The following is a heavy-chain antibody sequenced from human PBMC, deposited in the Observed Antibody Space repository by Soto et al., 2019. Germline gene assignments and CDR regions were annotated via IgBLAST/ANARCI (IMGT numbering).Heavy chain of an antibody. D-gene: IGHD4-17*01. CDR3: AKVKWTYGSVSDI. Sequence: EVQLLESGGGLVQPGGSLRLSCAASGFTFSSFAMSWVRQAPGKGLEWVSGISNSGGSVNYADSVKGRFTISRDNSKNTLSLEMTSLIAYDTALYYCAKVKWTYGSVSDIWCQGTMVTVSS. CDR2: ISNSGGSV. J-gene: IGHJ3*02. CDR1: GFTFSSFA. V-gene: IGHV3-23*01.